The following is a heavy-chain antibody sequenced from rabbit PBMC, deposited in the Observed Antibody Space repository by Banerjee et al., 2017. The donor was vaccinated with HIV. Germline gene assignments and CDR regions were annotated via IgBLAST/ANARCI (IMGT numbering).Heavy chain of an antibody. CDR1: GSDISSNA. Sequence: QEQLVESGGGLVQPEGSLTLTCKASGSDISSNAMCWVRQAPGKGLELIACIGAGSSGTTYYASWAKGRFTISKTSSTTVTLQMTSLTAADRATYFCARDWADSNGYSYAYDLNLWGPGTLVTVS. D-gene: IGHD6-1*01. CDR2: IGAGSSGTT. CDR3: ARDWADSNGYSYAYDLNL. V-gene: IGHV1S45*01. J-gene: IGHJ4*01.